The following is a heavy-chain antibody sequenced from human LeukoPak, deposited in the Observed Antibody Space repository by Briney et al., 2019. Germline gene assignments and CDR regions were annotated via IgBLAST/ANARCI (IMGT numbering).Heavy chain of an antibody. CDR2: IYHNGST. V-gene: IGHV4-38-2*01. D-gene: IGHD6-13*01. CDR3: ARVRLAAPATAYYFSGMDV. CDR1: GYSINSGYY. J-gene: IGHJ6*04. Sequence: SETLSLTCAVSGYSINSGYYWGWIPQPPREGLEWIGSIYHNGSTYYNPSLKSRVTISVDTSKNQFSRKLSSVTAADTAVYYCARVRLAAPATAYYFSGMDVWGKGTTVTVSS.